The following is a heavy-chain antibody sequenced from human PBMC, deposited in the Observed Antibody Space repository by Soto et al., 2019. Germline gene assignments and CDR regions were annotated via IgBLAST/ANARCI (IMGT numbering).Heavy chain of an antibody. V-gene: IGHV6-1*01. J-gene: IGHJ6*02. CDR2: TYYRSKWYN. CDR1: GDSVSSSSAA. CDR3: ARGPNRRTTPPRTYYYGSGSYYQTGRGADYGMDV. Sequence: SQTLSLTCAISGDSVSSSSAAWNWIRQSPSRGLEWLGRTYYRSKWYNDYAVSVKSRITINPDTSKNQFSLELNSVTAADTAVYYCARGPNRRTTPPRTYYYGSGSYYQTGRGADYGMDVWGQGTTVTVSS. D-gene: IGHD3-10*01.